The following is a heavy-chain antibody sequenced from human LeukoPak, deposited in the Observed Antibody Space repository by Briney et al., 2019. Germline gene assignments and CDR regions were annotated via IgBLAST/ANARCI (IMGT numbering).Heavy chain of an antibody. V-gene: IGHV4-34*01. CDR2: INHSGST. D-gene: IGHD1-7*01. CDR1: GGSFSGCY. Sequence: PSETLSLTCAVYGGSFSGCYWSWIRQPPGKGLEWIGEINHSGSTNYNPSLKSRVTISVDTSKNQFSLKLSSVTAADTAVYYCARTGITGTSGGSDYWGQGTLVTVSS. CDR3: ARTGITGTSGGSDY. J-gene: IGHJ4*02.